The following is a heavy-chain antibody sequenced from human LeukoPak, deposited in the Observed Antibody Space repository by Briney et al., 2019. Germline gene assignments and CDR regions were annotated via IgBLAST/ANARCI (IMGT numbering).Heavy chain of an antibody. Sequence: SETLSLTCTVSGGSISNYYGSWIRQPAGKGLEWFGRIYSSGTTIHNPSLKSRVTMSVDTSKNQFSLKLSSVTAADTAAYFCASGSSGYDPWGQGTLVTVSS. CDR1: GGSISNYY. CDR3: ASGSSGYDP. V-gene: IGHV4-4*07. CDR2: IYSSGTT. D-gene: IGHD5-12*01. J-gene: IGHJ5*02.